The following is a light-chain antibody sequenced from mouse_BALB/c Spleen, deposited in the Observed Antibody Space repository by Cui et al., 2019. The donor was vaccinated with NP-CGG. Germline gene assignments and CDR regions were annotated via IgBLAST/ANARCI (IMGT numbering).Light chain of an antibody. CDR3: ALWYSNHWV. CDR2: GTN. CDR1: TGDVTTTNY. J-gene: IGLJ1*01. V-gene: IGLV1*01. Sequence: QAVVTQESALTKSPGETVTLTCRSSTGDVTTTNYANWVQEKPDHLFTGLIVGTNNRAPGVPARFSGSLIGDKAALIITGAQTEDEAIYFCALWYSNHWVFGGGTKLTVL.